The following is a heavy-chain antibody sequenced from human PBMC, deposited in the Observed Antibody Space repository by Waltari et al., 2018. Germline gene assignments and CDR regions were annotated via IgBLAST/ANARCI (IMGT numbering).Heavy chain of an antibody. CDR2: ISTYSGNT. CDR1: CYTFTSYV. J-gene: IGHJ5*02. CDR3: ARYDSTGYYWFDP. Sequence: QVQLVQSGAEVKKPGAAVKVSCQVSCYTFTSYVITRVRQHPGQGLEWMGWISTYSGNTHSLQKFQGRVTMTKVTSTSTAYMELRSLGSDDTAVYYCARYDSTGYYWFDPWGQGTLVTVSS. V-gene: IGHV1-18*01. D-gene: IGHD3-22*01.